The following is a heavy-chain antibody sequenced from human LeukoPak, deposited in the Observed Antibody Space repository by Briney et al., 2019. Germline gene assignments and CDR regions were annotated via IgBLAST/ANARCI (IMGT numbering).Heavy chain of an antibody. CDR1: GFTFSSYW. D-gene: IGHD5-12*01. CDR3: ARDADGYED. V-gene: IGHV3-7*01. J-gene: IGHJ4*02. Sequence: TGGSLRLSCAVSGFTFSSYWMSWVRQAPGKGLEWVANIKEDGSEDYYADSVKGRFAISKDNAKNSLYLQMNNLRAEDTAMYYCARDADGYEDWGQGTLVIVSS. CDR2: IKEDGSED.